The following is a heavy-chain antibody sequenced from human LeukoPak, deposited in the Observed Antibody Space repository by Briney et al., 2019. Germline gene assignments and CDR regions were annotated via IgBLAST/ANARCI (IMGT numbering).Heavy chain of an antibody. CDR2: ISAYNGNT. CDR3: ASAPYYYDSSGYYGGGDY. V-gene: IGHV1-18*01. CDR1: GYTFTSYG. D-gene: IGHD3-22*01. J-gene: IGHJ4*02. Sequence: APVKVSCKASGYTFTSYGISWVRQAPGQGLEWMGWISAYNGNTNYAQKLQGRVTMTTDTSTSTAYMELRSLRSDDTAAYYCASAPYYYDSSGYYGGGDYWGQGTLVTVSS.